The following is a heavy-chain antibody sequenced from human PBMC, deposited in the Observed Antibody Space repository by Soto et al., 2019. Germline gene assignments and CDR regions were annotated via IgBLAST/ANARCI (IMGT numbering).Heavy chain of an antibody. CDR2: INGDGSNT. J-gene: IGHJ4*02. Sequence: EVQLVESGGGLVQPGGSLRLSCAASGFTFRSHWMHWVHQVPGKGLVWVSLINGDGSNTNYADSVKGRFTISRDNAKNTLYLQLNSLRAGDTAVYYCVRGNYFDYWGQGTLVTVSS. CDR1: GFTFRSHW. V-gene: IGHV3-74*01. CDR3: VRGNYFDY.